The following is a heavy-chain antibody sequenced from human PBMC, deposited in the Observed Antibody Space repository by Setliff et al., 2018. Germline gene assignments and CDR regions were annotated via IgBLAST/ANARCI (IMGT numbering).Heavy chain of an antibody. J-gene: IGHJ5*02. V-gene: IGHV4-59*04. CDR1: GGSVNSRY. CDR3: ATKGHQLVRFQWFDP. CDR2: AYYSGST. D-gene: IGHD6-13*01. Sequence: PSETLSLTCTVSGGSVNSRYWSWIRQSPGEGLEWIGSAYYSGSTYYNPSLESRVTISVDTSKNQFSLRLTSVSAADTAIYYCATKGHQLVRFQWFDPWGQGTLVTV.